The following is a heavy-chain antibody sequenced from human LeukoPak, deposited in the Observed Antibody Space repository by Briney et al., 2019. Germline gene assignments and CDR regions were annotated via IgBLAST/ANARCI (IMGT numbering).Heavy chain of an antibody. Sequence: ASVKVSCKASGYTFTGYYMHWVRQAPGQGLEWMGWINPNSGGTNYAQKFQGRVTMTRDTSISTAYMELSRLRSDDTAVYYCARDLRDSGSYYEWDGGTSAFDYWGQGTLVTVSS. J-gene: IGHJ4*02. CDR3: ARDLRDSGSYYEWDGGTSAFDY. CDR1: GYTFTGYY. V-gene: IGHV1-2*02. D-gene: IGHD1-26*01. CDR2: INPNSGGT.